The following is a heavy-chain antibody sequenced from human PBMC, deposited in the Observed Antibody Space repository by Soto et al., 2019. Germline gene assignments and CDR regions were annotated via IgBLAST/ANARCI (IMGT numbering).Heavy chain of an antibody. J-gene: IGHJ6*02. CDR1: GGTFSSYA. Sequence: QLQLVQSGAEVKKPGSSVKVSCKVSGGTFSSYAINWVRQAPGQGLEWMGGIIPLFGTTNYAQRFQGRVTFTADESTITDYMELSSLRSEDTAVYYCARGVGSLDWSLGSPYGRDVWGQGTTVTVSS. CDR3: ARGVGSLDWSLGSPYGRDV. CDR2: IIPLFGTT. D-gene: IGHD3-3*01. V-gene: IGHV1-69*01.